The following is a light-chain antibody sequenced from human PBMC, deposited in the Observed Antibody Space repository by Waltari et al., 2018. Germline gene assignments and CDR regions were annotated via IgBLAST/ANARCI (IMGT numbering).Light chain of an antibody. V-gene: IGLV2-11*01. CDR3: CSYAGRYVV. J-gene: IGLJ2*01. CDR1: SSDVGRNNQ. CDR2: DAT. Sequence: QSALPQPPSVSGSPGQPVTISCTGTSSDVGRNNQVSWYQHKPGKAPRLMLFDATERASGVPARFSGSKSGNTASLTISGLQTEDEADYYCCSYAGRYVVFGGGTKVTVL.